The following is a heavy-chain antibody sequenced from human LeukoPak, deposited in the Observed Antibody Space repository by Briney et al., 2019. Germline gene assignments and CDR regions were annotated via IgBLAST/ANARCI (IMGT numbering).Heavy chain of an antibody. CDR1: GGSFSGYY. D-gene: IGHD1-26*01. J-gene: IGHJ4*02. V-gene: IGHV4-34*01. CDR3: ARGGYSGSYYNY. Sequence: SETLSLTCAVYGGSFSGYYWSWIRQPPGKGLEWIGEINHRGSTNYNPSLKSRGTISVDTSKNQISLKLSSVTAADTAVYYCARGGYSGSYYNYWGQGTLVTVSS. CDR2: INHRGST.